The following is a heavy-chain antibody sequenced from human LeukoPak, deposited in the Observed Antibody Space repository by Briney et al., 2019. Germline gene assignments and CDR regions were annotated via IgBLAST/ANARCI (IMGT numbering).Heavy chain of an antibody. J-gene: IGHJ6*03. CDR1: GGSINFYY. Sequence: SSETLSLTCTVSGGSINFYYWSLIRQPPGKGLEYIGYIYSSGSTNYNPSLKSRVTMSVDTSKHQFSLKLSSVTAADTAVYYCARDSRYSDTSGYYNSHYYMDVWGKGTTVTVSS. V-gene: IGHV4-59*01. D-gene: IGHD3-22*01. CDR2: IYSSGST. CDR3: ARDSRYSDTSGYYNSHYYMDV.